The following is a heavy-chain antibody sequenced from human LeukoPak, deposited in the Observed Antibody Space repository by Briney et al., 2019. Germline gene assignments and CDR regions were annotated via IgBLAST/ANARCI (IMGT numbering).Heavy chain of an antibody. Sequence: SQTLSLTCTVSGGSISSGGYYWSWIRQHPGKGLEWIGYIYYSGSTYYNPSLKSRVTISVDTSKNQFSLKLSSVTAADTAVYYCARGLGILTETENWFDPWGQGTLVTVSS. CDR3: ARGLGILTETENWFDP. V-gene: IGHV4-31*03. D-gene: IGHD3-9*01. CDR2: IYYSGST. CDR1: GGSISSGGYY. J-gene: IGHJ5*02.